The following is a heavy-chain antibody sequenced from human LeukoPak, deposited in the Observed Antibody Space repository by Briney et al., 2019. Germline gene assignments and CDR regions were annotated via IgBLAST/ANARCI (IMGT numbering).Heavy chain of an antibody. CDR2: MNPSSGVT. D-gene: IGHD2-15*01. CDR1: GYAFSGYQ. CDR3: ASRAASVTLGY. V-gene: IGHV1-2*06. J-gene: IGHJ4*02. Sequence: ASVKVSCKASGYAFSGYQVHWLRQAPGQGLEWMGRMNPSSGVTNYAQKFQGRVTMTRDTSINTAYLDLSALKSDDTAVYYCASRAASVTLGYWGQGTLVTVSS.